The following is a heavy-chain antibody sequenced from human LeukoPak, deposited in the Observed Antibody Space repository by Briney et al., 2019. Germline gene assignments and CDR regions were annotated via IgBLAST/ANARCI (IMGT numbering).Heavy chain of an antibody. CDR1: DDSITMYY. V-gene: IGHV4-38-2*02. CDR2: IYHSGST. J-gene: IGHJ3*02. Sequence: PSETLSLTCTVSDDSITMYYWTWIRQPPGKGLEWIGSIYHSGSTYYNPSLKSRVTISVDTSKNQFSLKLSSVTAADTAVYYCARDPLRYFDWLPNDAFDIWGQGTMVTVSS. CDR3: ARDPLRYFDWLPNDAFDI. D-gene: IGHD3-9*01.